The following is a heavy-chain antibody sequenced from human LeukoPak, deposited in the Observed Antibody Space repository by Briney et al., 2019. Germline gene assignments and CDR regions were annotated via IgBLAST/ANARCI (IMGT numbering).Heavy chain of an antibody. D-gene: IGHD7-27*01. CDR1: GDSVSNNRTA. CDR2: TYYRSKWYN. J-gene: IGHJ4*02. CDR3: ARGWGFDY. Sequence: SQTLSLTCAISGDSVSNNRTAWNWIRQFPSRGLEWLGRTYYRSKWYNDYAVSVKSRMTINPDTSKNQFSLQLNSVTPEDTAVYYCARGWGFDYWGQGTLVTVSS. V-gene: IGHV6-1*01.